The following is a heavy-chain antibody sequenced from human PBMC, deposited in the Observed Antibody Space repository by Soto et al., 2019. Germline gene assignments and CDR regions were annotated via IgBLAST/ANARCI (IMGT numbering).Heavy chain of an antibody. D-gene: IGHD3-22*01. Sequence: SETLSLTCTVSGGSISSYYWSWIRQPPGKGLEWIGYIYYSGSTNYNPSLKSRVTISVDTSKNQFSLKLSSVTAADTAVYYCARGPGGDYYDSSGYPGWFDPWGQGTLVTVSS. CDR2: IYYSGST. CDR1: GGSISSYY. CDR3: ARGPGGDYYDSSGYPGWFDP. V-gene: IGHV4-59*01. J-gene: IGHJ5*02.